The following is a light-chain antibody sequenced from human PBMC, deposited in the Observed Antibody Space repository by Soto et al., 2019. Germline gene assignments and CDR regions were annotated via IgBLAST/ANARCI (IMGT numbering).Light chain of an antibody. Sequence: QSALTQPASVSGSPGQSITISCTGXXSDVGSYNLVSWYQQHPGKAPKLMIYEGSKRPSGVSNRFSGSKSGNTASLTISGLQAEDEADYYCCSYAGSSTDVVFGGGTKLTVL. CDR2: EGS. CDR3: CSYAGSSTDVV. V-gene: IGLV2-23*01. CDR1: XSDVGSYNL. J-gene: IGLJ2*01.